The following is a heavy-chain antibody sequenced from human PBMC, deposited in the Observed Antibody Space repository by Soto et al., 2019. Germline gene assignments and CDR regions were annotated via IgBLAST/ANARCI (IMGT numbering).Heavy chain of an antibody. CDR3: ARDSSAANLFDY. D-gene: IGHD6-25*01. CDR1: GFTVSSNY. Sequence: EVQVVESVGGLIQPGGSLRLSCAASGFTVSSNYMNWVRQAPGKGLEWVSVIYSGGKTYYANSVKGRFTISRDNSKNTVYLQMNSLRVEDTAVYYCARDSSAANLFDYWGQGTLVTVSS. J-gene: IGHJ4*02. V-gene: IGHV3-53*01. CDR2: IYSGGKT.